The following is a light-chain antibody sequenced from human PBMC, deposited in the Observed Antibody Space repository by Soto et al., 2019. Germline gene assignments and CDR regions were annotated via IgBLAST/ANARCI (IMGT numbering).Light chain of an antibody. J-gene: IGLJ2*01. V-gene: IGLV3-21*02. CDR3: QVWDSSSDVV. CDR2: DDS. CDR1: NIGGRS. Sequence: SYVLTQPPSVSVAPGQPARITCGGTNIGGRSVHWYQRRPGQAPVLVVYDDSARPSGIPERFSGSNSGNTATLTISRVEAGDEADYYCQVWDSSSDVVFGRGTKVTVL.